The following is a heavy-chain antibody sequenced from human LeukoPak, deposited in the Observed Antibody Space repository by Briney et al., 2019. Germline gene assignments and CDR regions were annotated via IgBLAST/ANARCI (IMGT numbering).Heavy chain of an antibody. CDR2: IDPGGGGT. V-gene: IGHV1-46*01. CDR1: GYTFTSYY. CDR3: ARPNWNDLHFDY. Sequence: ASVKVSCKASGYTFTSYYIHWVRQAPGRGLEWMGVIDPGGGGTTYAQKFQGRVTMTRDTSTSTVHMELSSLRSQDTAVYYCARPNWNDLHFDYWGQGTLVTVSS. D-gene: IGHD1-1*01. J-gene: IGHJ4*02.